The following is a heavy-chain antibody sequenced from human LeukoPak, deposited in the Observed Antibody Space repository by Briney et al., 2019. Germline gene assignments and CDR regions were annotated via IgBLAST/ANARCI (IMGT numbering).Heavy chain of an antibody. D-gene: IGHD6-13*01. Sequence: PGRSLRLSCAASGFAFSSYAMHWVRQGPGKGLEWVALVSYDGGSKYYADSVKGRITISRDNSKNTLQLQMNSLRTEDTAVYYCARVKGGIAAAGNYFDYWGQGTLVTVSS. J-gene: IGHJ4*02. CDR3: ARVKGGIAAAGNYFDY. CDR2: VSYDGGSK. CDR1: GFAFSSYA. V-gene: IGHV3-30*01.